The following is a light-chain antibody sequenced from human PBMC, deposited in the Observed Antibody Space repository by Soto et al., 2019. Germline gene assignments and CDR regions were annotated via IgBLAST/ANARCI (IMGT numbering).Light chain of an antibody. V-gene: IGKV3-15*01. CDR2: GAS. Sequence: EIVMTQSPATLSVSPGERATLSCRASQSVSSNLAWYQQKPGQAPRLLIYGASTRATGIPARFSGSGSGTEITLTNRCLLVEDFAFYYCQQYNNWPPLTFGGGTKVEIK. CDR3: QQYNNWPPLT. CDR1: QSVSSN. J-gene: IGKJ4*01.